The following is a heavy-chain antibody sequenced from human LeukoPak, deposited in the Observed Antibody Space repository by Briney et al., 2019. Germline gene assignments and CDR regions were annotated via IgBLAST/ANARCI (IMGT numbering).Heavy chain of an antibody. Sequence: GGSLRLSCAASGFTFSSYWMSWVRQAPGKGLGWVGRIKSKTDGGTTDYAAPVKGRFTISRDDSKNTLYLQMNSLKTEDTAVYYCTTLATTYYYDSSGYFGYFDYWGQGTLVTVSS. CDR2: IKSKTDGGTT. J-gene: IGHJ4*02. CDR3: TTLATTYYYDSSGYFGYFDY. D-gene: IGHD3-22*01. V-gene: IGHV3-15*01. CDR1: GFTFSSYW.